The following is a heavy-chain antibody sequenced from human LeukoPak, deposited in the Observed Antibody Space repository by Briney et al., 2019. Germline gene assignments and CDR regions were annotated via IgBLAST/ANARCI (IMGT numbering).Heavy chain of an antibody. J-gene: IGHJ4*02. CDR2: IKQDGSDT. CDR1: GFRVSGHY. Sequence: GWSLRLSCTDSGFRVSGHYMSWVRQAPGKGLEWVANIKQDGSDTYYVDSVKGRVTISRDNAKNSLCLQMNSLRAEDTAVYYCARGLASGIDFFDYWGQGALVTVSS. CDR3: ARGLASGIDFFDY. V-gene: IGHV3-7*01. D-gene: IGHD3/OR15-3a*01.